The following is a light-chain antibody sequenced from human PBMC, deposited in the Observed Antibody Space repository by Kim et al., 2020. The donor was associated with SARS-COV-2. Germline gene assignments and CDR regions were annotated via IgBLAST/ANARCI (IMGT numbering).Light chain of an antibody. J-gene: IGLJ2*01. Sequence: KTVTISCTRTSGNIASNYLQCYQQRPGSVPTTVIYDDNQRPSGVPDRFSGSIDSSSNSASLTISGLKTEDEADYYCQSYDSSNQGVFGGGTQLTVL. CDR2: DDN. V-gene: IGLV6-57*03. CDR1: SGNIASNY. CDR3: QSYDSSNQGV.